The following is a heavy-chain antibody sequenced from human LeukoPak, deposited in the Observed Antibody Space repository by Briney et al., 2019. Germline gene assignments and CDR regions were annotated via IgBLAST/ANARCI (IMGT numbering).Heavy chain of an antibody. CDR2: TYYRSQRYN. J-gene: IGHJ4*02. CDR3: ARQEGGDYSVFDF. D-gene: IGHD2-21*02. CDR1: GDTVSSNSAA. V-gene: IGHV6-1*01. Sequence: SQTLSLTCAISGDTVSSNSAAWDWIRHSPSRGLEWLGRTYYRSQRYNHYAVSVKSRITIKPDTSKNHFSLQLSFVTPEDTAVYYCARQEGGDYSVFDFWGQGTLVTVSS.